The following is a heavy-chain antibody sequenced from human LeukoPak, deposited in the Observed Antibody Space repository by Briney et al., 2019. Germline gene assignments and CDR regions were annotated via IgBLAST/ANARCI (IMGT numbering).Heavy chain of an antibody. CDR2: IYYSGST. D-gene: IGHD6-19*01. Sequence: SETLSLTCTVSGGSISSYYWSWIRQPPGKGLEWIGYIYYSGSTNHNPSLKSRVTISVDTSKNQFSLKLSSVTAADTAVYYCARHYGYSSGFFDYWGQGTLVTVSS. J-gene: IGHJ4*02. CDR1: GGSISSYY. CDR3: ARHYGYSSGFFDY. V-gene: IGHV4-59*08.